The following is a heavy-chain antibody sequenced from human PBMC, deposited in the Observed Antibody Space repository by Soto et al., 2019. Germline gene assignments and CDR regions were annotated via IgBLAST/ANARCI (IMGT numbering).Heavy chain of an antibody. V-gene: IGHV3-23*01. Sequence: EVQLLESGGGLVQPGGSLRLSCAASGFTFSSYAMSWVRQAPGKGLEWVSAISGSGGSTYYADSVKGRFTISRDNSRNTLYLQMNGLRAEDTAAYYGAKQTGGFDYWGQGTLVTVSS. CDR3: AKQTGGFDY. CDR2: ISGSGGST. CDR1: GFTFSSYA. D-gene: IGHD3-10*01. J-gene: IGHJ4*02.